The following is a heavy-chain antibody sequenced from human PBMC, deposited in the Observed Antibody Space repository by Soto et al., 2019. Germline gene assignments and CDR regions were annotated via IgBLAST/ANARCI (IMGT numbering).Heavy chain of an antibody. CDR1: GDSISSNGYY. V-gene: IGHV4-31*03. D-gene: IGHD2-15*01. CDR3: ASAHRWSNQYHGMDV. Sequence: SETLSLTCTVSGDSISSNGYYWSWIRQHPGKGLEWIGYIHYSGSTYYNPSLKSRVTLSLDTSKKQFSLKLSSVTAADPAVYFCASAHRWSNQYHGMDVWGQGTTVTVSS. J-gene: IGHJ6*01. CDR2: IHYSGST.